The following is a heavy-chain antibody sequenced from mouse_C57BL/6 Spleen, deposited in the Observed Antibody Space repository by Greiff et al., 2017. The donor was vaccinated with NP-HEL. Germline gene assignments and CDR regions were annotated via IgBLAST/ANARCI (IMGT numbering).Heavy chain of an antibody. CDR1: GYTFTSYW. J-gene: IGHJ4*01. CDR2: IYPSDSET. CDR3: ARRIYYDYDGGYAMDY. Sequence: QVQLQQPGAELVRPGSSVKLSCKASGYTFTSYWMDWVKQRPGQGLEWIGNIYPSDSETHYNQKFKDKATLTVDKSSSTAYMQLSSLTSEDSAVYYCARRIYYDYDGGYAMDYWGQGTSVTVSS. D-gene: IGHD2-4*01. V-gene: IGHV1-61*01.